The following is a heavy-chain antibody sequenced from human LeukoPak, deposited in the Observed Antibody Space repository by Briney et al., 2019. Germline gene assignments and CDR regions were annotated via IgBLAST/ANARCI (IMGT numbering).Heavy chain of an antibody. D-gene: IGHD1-26*01. CDR3: ARLNTERRMGEI. V-gene: IGHV4-39*01. CDR2: IYYSGST. J-gene: IGHJ4*02. Sequence: SETLSLTCTVSGGSISSSSYYWGWIRQPPGKGLEWIGSIYYSGSTYYNPSLKSRVTISVDTSKNQFSLKLSSVTAADTAVYYCARLNTERRMGEIWGQGTLVTVSS. CDR1: GGSISSSSYY.